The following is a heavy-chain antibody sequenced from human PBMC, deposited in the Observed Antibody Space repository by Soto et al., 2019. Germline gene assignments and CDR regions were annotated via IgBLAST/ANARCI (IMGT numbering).Heavy chain of an antibody. D-gene: IGHD1-26*01. J-gene: IGHJ4*02. V-gene: IGHV1-58*01. CDR1: GFTFAYSA. Sequence: SVKVSCKASGFTFAYSAVQWVRQARGQSLEWIGRIIVDSGNTKSAERFKERVSMSWDMSTSTAFMELRSLSSDDTAVYYCATANNTSPFDYWGLGTLVTVS. CDR3: ATANNTSPFDY. CDR2: IIVDSGNT.